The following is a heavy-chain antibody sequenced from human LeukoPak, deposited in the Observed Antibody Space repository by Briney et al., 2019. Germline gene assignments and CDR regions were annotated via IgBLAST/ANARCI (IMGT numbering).Heavy chain of an antibody. CDR2: IYYSGST. Sequence: SETLSLTCTVSGGSISSYYWSWIRQPPGKGLEWIGYIYYSGSTNYNPSLKSRVTISVDTSKNQFSLKLSSVTAADTAVYYCARHGRAEMATIRGGSFDYWGQGTLVTVSS. D-gene: IGHD5-24*01. CDR3: ARHGRAEMATIRGGSFDY. CDR1: GGSISSYY. J-gene: IGHJ4*02. V-gene: IGHV4-59*08.